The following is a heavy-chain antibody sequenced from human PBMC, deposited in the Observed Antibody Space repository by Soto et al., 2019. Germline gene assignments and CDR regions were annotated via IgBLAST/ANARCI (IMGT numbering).Heavy chain of an antibody. Sequence: SVKVSCKASGGTFSSYAISWVRQAPGQGLEWMGGIIPIFGTANYAQKFQGRVTITADESTSTAYMELSSLRSEDTAVYYCARGGNYYDSSGPWAFDTWGQGTMVTVSS. J-gene: IGHJ3*02. CDR3: ARGGNYYDSSGPWAFDT. V-gene: IGHV1-69*13. D-gene: IGHD3-22*01. CDR1: GGTFSSYA. CDR2: IIPIFGTA.